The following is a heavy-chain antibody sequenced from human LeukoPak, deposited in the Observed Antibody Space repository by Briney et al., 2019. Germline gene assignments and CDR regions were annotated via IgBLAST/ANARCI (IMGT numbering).Heavy chain of an antibody. CDR2: IYYSGST. Sequence: SQTLSLTCIVSGGSISSGDYYWSWIRQPPGKGLEWIGYIYYSGSTYYNPSLKSRVTISVDTSKNQFSLKLSSVTAADTAVYYCARGGQYSGSYSFDYWGQGTLVTVSS. J-gene: IGHJ4*02. CDR3: ARGGQYSGSYSFDY. V-gene: IGHV4-30-4*01. D-gene: IGHD1-26*01. CDR1: GGSISSGDYY.